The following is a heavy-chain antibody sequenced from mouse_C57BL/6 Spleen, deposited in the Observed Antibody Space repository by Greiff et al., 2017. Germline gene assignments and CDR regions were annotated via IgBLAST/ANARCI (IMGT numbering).Heavy chain of an antibody. CDR3: ATDYYGSSSRFAY. CDR1: GYAFSSYW. Sequence: QVLLQQSGAELVKPGASVKISCTASGYAFSSYWMTWVQQRPGKGPEWIGLIYPGACDTNYNGKFKGKATLTADKSSSTAYMQLSSLTSEDSAVYFCATDYYGSSSRFAYWGQGTLVTVSA. D-gene: IGHD1-1*01. J-gene: IGHJ3*01. CDR2: IYPGACDT. V-gene: IGHV1-80*01.